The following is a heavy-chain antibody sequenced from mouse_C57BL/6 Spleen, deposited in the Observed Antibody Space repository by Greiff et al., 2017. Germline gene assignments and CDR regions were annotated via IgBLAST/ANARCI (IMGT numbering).Heavy chain of an antibody. Sequence: QVQLQQSGPELVKPGASVKISCKASGYAFSSSWMNWVKQRPGKGLEWIGRIYPGDGDTNYNGKFKGKATLTADKSSSTAYMQLSSLTSEDSAVYFCAIEGNYWYFDVWGTGTTVTVSS. V-gene: IGHV1-82*01. J-gene: IGHJ1*03. CDR1: GYAFSSSW. CDR2: IYPGDGDT. CDR3: AIEGNYWYFDV.